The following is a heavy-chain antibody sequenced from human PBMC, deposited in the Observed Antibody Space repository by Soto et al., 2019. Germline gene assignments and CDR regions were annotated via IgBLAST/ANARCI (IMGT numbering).Heavy chain of an antibody. CDR2: IYYTGTT. Sequence: QLQMQESGPGLVKPSETLSLTCTVSGDSISSSSSYWGWIRQPPGKGLEWIGSIYYTGTTYYNPSLKSRVTITEDTSKKQFSLKLTSVTAADTAVYYCGRGLDGRWLVIDSWGQGTLVTVSS. CDR3: GRGLDGRWLVIDS. V-gene: IGHV4-39*01. D-gene: IGHD6-6*01. J-gene: IGHJ4*02. CDR1: GDSISSSSSY.